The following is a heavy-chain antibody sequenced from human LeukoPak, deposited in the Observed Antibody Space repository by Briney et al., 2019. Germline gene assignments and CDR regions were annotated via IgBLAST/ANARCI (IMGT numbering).Heavy chain of an antibody. CDR2: IYYSGST. J-gene: IGHJ6*03. CDR1: GGSISSYY. CDR3: ARVLTFGGVIADYYMDV. Sequence: SETLSLTCTVSGGSISSYYWSWIRQPPGKGLEWIGCIYYSGSTNYNPSLKSRVTISVDTSKNQFSLKLSSVTAADTAVYYCARVLTFGGVIADYYMDVWGKGTTVTVSS. V-gene: IGHV4-59*12. D-gene: IGHD3-16*02.